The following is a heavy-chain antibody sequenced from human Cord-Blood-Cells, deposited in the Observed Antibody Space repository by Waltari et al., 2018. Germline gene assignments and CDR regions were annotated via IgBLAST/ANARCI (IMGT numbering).Heavy chain of an antibody. CDR1: GFTFSTYG. CDR2: ISYDGSNK. V-gene: IGHV3-30*18. J-gene: IGHJ4*02. D-gene: IGHD1-26*01. Sequence: QLQLVESGGGVVQPGRSLRPSCAASGFTFSTYGSPWVRQAPGKGLEWVAVISYDGSNKYYADSVKGRFTISRDNSKNTLYLQMNSLRAEDTAVYYCAKGGSYFDYWGQGTLVTVSS. CDR3: AKGGSYFDY.